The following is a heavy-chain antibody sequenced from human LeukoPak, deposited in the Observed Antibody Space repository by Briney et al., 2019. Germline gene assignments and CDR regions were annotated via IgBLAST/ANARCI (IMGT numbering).Heavy chain of an antibody. J-gene: IGHJ4*02. D-gene: IGHD5-24*01. CDR1: GFTFSTYA. CDR2: ISSSGGTT. V-gene: IGHV3-23*01. CDR3: AKDRNGLPTNVDF. Sequence: RGSLRLSRAASGFTFSTYAVNWVRQAPGKGLEWVSAISSSGGTTYYADSVKGRFSISRDNSKNTLYLQMNSLRAEDTAVYYCAKDRNGLPTNVDFWGQGTLVTVSA.